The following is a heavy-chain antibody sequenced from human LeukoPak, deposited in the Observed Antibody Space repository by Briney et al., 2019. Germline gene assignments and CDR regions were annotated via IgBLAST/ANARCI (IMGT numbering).Heavy chain of an antibody. D-gene: IGHD3-16*02. J-gene: IGHJ4*02. Sequence: GGSLRLSCVASGFTFGKYWMSWVRQAPGKGLEWVANIKLDGSEKNYVDSVKGRFTISRDNAKNSLYLQMNSLRAEDTALYYCATSRDYRSFDYWGQGTLVTVSS. V-gene: IGHV3-7*03. CDR1: GFTFGKYW. CDR3: ATSRDYRSFDY. CDR2: IKLDGSEK.